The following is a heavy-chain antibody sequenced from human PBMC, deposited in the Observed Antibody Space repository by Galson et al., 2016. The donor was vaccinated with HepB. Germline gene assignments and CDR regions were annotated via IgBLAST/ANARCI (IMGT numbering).Heavy chain of an antibody. CDR2: IYYSGNT. Sequence: ETLSLTCTVSGGSLNRNAYYWDWIRQPPGKGLEWIGTIYYSGNTYYNPSLKSRVTISVDTSKHQFSLELSSVTAADTAVYYCARHRTYGDSPAAFEIWGRGTMVAVSS. J-gene: IGHJ3*02. D-gene: IGHD2-21*02. CDR1: GGSLNRNAYY. V-gene: IGHV4-39*01. CDR3: ARHRTYGDSPAAFEI.